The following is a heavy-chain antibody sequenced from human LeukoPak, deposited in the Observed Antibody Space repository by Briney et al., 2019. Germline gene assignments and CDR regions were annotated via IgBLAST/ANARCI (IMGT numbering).Heavy chain of an antibody. D-gene: IGHD3-3*01. CDR2: IYYSRST. CDR3: AREGFRYDFWSGHSTDAFDI. Sequence: SQTLSLTCTVSGGSISSGDYYWSWLRQPPGTGLEWFGYIYYSRSTYYNPSLKSRVTISVDTSKNQFSLKLSSVTAADTAVYYCAREGFRYDFWSGHSTDAFDIWGQGTMVTVSS. J-gene: IGHJ3*02. V-gene: IGHV4-30-4*08. CDR1: GGSISSGDYY.